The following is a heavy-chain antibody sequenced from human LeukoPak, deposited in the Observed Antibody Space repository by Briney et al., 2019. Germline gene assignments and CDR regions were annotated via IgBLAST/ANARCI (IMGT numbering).Heavy chain of an antibody. CDR2: IYSGGST. D-gene: IGHD6-19*01. J-gene: IGHJ4*02. V-gene: IGHV3-53*05. Sequence: QPGGSLRLSCAASGFTVSSNYMSWVRQAPGKGLEWVSVIYSGGSTYYADSVKGRFTISRDNSKNTLYLQMNSLRPEDTAVYYCASIGYSSGWYGDFDYWGQGTLVTVSS. CDR1: GFTVSSNY. CDR3: ASIGYSSGWYGDFDY.